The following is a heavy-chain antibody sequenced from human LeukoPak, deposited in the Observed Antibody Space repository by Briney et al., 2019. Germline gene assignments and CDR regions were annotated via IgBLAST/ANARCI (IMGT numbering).Heavy chain of an antibody. D-gene: IGHD1-1*01. V-gene: IGHV3-74*01. J-gene: IGHJ4*02. CDR2: INTDGSST. Sequence: WGSLTLSCAASGFSFRNYWMHWVCQAPGAGLVWVSLINTDGSSTGYADSVKGRFTISRDNAKNTLYLQMNGLRAEDAAVFHCARQGYPGTPDYWGQGTLVTVSS. CDR1: GFSFRNYW. CDR3: ARQGYPGTPDY.